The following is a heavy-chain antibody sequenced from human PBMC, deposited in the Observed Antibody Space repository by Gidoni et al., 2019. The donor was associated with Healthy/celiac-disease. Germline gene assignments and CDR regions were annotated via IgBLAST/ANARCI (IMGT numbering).Heavy chain of an antibody. Sequence: EVQLVESGGGLVKPGGSLRLSCAASGFTFSSYSMNWVRQAPGKGLEWVSSISSSSSYIYYADSVKGRFTISRDNAKNSLYLQMNSLRAEDTAVYYCARDPGGIAAAGDDYWGQGTLVTVSS. D-gene: IGHD6-13*01. V-gene: IGHV3-21*01. CDR2: ISSSSSYI. CDR1: GFTFSSYS. CDR3: ARDPGGIAAAGDDY. J-gene: IGHJ4*02.